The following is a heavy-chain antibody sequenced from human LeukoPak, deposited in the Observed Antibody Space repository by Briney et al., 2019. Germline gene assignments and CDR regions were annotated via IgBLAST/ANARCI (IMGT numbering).Heavy chain of an antibody. J-gene: IGHJ6*02. CDR3: AKSSASGNYSYYGMDV. V-gene: IGHV3-30*18. D-gene: IGHD3-10*01. Sequence: GGSLRLSCAASGFIFSSYGMHWVRQAPGEGLEWVAFISVDGSNKYYADSVKGRFTISRDKSENTVYLQMNSLRAADTAVYYCAKSSASGNYSYYGMDVWGQGTTVTLSS. CDR2: ISVDGSNK. CDR1: GFIFSSYG.